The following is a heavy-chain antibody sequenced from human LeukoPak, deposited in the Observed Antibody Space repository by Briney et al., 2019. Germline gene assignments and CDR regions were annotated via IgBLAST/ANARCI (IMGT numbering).Heavy chain of an antibody. D-gene: IGHD3-22*01. J-gene: IGHJ4*02. CDR2: IRYDGSNK. Sequence: PGGSLRLSCAASGFTFSSYGMHWVRQAPGKGLEWVAFIRYDGSNKYYADSVKGRFTISRDNSKNTLYLQMNSLRAEDTAVYYCAKRPDSSYYDSSGYYYDYWGQGTLVTVSS. CDR3: AKRPDSSYYDSSGYYYDY. V-gene: IGHV3-30*02. CDR1: GFTFSSYG.